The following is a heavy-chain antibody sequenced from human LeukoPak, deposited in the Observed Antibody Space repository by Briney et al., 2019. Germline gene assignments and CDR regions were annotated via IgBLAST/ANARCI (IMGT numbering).Heavy chain of an antibody. Sequence: ASVKVSCKASGYTFTGYYMHWVRQAPGQGLEWMGWINPNSGGTNYAQKFQGRVTMTRDTSISTAYMELSRLRSDDTAVYYCARGRTAGIAVAGDYWGQGTQVTVSS. V-gene: IGHV1-2*02. CDR2: INPNSGGT. CDR1: GYTFTGYY. J-gene: IGHJ4*02. D-gene: IGHD6-19*01. CDR3: ARGRTAGIAVAGDY.